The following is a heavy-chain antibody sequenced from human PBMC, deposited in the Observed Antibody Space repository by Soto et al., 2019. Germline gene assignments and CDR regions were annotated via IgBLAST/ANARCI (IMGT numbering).Heavy chain of an antibody. V-gene: IGHV1-18*01. Sequence: QVLLVQSGAEVKKPGASVKVSCRTSGYTFTNFGLTWVRQAPGRGLEWMGWINTYNGNTQYAQKFQGRLALATDTSTTTAYMELRSLQSDDPAIYYCAKDGVDDTPTVTGGSWGQGTLVSVSS. CDR2: INTYNGNT. D-gene: IGHD5-18*01. CDR1: GYTFTNFG. CDR3: AKDGVDDTPTVTGGS. J-gene: IGHJ5*02.